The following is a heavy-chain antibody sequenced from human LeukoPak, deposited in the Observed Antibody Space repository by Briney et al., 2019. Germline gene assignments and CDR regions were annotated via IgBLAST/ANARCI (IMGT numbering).Heavy chain of an antibody. Sequence: SETLSLTCAVYGGSFSGYYWSWTRQPPGKGLEWIGEINHSGSTNYNPSLKSRVTISVDTSKNQFSLKLSSVTAADTAVYYYARGSKTPDYWGQGTLVTVSS. J-gene: IGHJ4*02. CDR2: INHSGST. CDR3: ARGSKTPDY. CDR1: GGSFSGYY. V-gene: IGHV4-34*01.